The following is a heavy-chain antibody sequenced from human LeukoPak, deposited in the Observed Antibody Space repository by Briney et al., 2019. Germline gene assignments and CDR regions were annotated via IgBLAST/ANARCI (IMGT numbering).Heavy chain of an antibody. Sequence: SETLSLTCTVSGDSIRGYYWNWIRQPPGKGLEWIGYIYYSGITNYNPSLKSRVTISLDKSKNQFSLKLNSLTAADTAVYYCARDGGAWYGWFDPWGLGTLVTVSS. V-gene: IGHV4-59*13. D-gene: IGHD6-13*01. CDR3: ARDGGAWYGWFDP. CDR2: IYYSGIT. CDR1: GDSIRGYY. J-gene: IGHJ5*02.